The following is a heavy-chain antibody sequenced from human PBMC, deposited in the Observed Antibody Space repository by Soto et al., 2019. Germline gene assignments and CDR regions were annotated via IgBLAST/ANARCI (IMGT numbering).Heavy chain of an antibody. CDR2: ISGSGGST. CDR3: AKDLVRPIFGVVISPAYYFDY. J-gene: IGHJ4*02. D-gene: IGHD3-3*01. CDR1: GFTFSSYA. Sequence: GGSLRLSCAASGFTFSSYAMSWVRQAPGKGLEWVSAISGSGGSTYYADSVKGRFTISRDNSKNTLYLQMNSLRAEDTAVYYCAKDLVRPIFGVVISPAYYFDYWGQGTLVTVSS. V-gene: IGHV3-23*01.